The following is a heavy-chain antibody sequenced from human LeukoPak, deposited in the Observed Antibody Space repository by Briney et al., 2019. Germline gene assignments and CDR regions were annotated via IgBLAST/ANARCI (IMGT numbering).Heavy chain of an antibody. V-gene: IGHV3-23*01. CDR2: ISGSGGST. J-gene: IGHJ4*02. CDR1: GFTFSSYA. Sequence: PGGSLRLSCAASGFTFSSYAMSWVRQAPGKGLEWVSAISGSGGSTYYADSVKGRFTISRDNSKNTLYLQMNSLSSEDTAVFYCAKDLSYSTIWPYFDFWGQGTLVTVSS. D-gene: IGHD6-13*01. CDR3: AKDLSYSTIWPYFDF.